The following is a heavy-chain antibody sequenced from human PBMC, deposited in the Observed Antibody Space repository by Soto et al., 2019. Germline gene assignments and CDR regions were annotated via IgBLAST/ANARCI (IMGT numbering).Heavy chain of an antibody. V-gene: IGHV3-11*06. CDR2: SSNSGTFS. J-gene: IGHJ4*02. Sequence: QVQLVESGGGLVKPGGSLRLSCEGSGFTFGDYYISWIRQAPGKGLEWISYSSNSGTFSRYADSVKGRFSISRDNTKNLLYLQMNSLRAEDTAVYYCARSGDNYNRLDYWGQGTPVTVSS. CDR3: ARSGDNYNRLDY. CDR1: GFTFGDYY. D-gene: IGHD1-1*01.